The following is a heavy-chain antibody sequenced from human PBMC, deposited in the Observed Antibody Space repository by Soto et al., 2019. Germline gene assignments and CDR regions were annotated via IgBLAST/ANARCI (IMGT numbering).Heavy chain of an antibody. Sequence: PGGSLRLSCAASGFTFSSYGMHWVRQAPGKGLEWVAVISYDGSNKYYADSVKGRFTISRDNSKNTLYLQMNSLRAEDTAVYYSAKDQGYCSGGSCYSFPLDYWGQGTLVTV. CDR2: ISYDGSNK. CDR1: GFTFSSYG. CDR3: AKDQGYCSGGSCYSFPLDY. D-gene: IGHD2-15*01. J-gene: IGHJ4*02. V-gene: IGHV3-30*18.